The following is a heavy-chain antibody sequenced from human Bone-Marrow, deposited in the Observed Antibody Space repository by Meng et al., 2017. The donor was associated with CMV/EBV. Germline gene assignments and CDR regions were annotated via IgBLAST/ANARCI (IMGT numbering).Heavy chain of an antibody. Sequence: SETLSLTCTVSGGSISSYYWSWIRQHPGKGLEWIGYIYYSGSTYYNPSLKSRVTISVDTSKNQFSLKLSSVTAADTAVYYCARDVCGGDCPFDYWGQGTLVTVSS. D-gene: IGHD2-21*01. J-gene: IGHJ4*02. CDR2: IYYSGST. CDR1: GGSISSYY. CDR3: ARDVCGGDCPFDY. V-gene: IGHV4-59*06.